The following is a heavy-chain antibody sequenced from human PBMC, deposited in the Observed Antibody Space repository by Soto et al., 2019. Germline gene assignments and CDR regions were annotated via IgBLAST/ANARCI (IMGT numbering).Heavy chain of an antibody. CDR3: ARTGRLEWLLYRGQVYMDV. Sequence: GGSLRLSCAASGFTFSSYSMNWVRQAPGKGLEWVSSISSSSSYIYYADSVKGRFTISRDNAKNSLYLQMNSLRAEDTAVYYCARTGRLEWLLYRGQVYMDVWGKGTTVTVSS. CDR1: GFTFSSYS. J-gene: IGHJ6*03. V-gene: IGHV3-21*01. CDR2: ISSSSSYI. D-gene: IGHD3-3*01.